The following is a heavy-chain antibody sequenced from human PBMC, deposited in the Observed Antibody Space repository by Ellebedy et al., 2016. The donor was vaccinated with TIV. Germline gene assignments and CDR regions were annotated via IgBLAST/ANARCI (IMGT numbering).Heavy chain of an antibody. Sequence: AASVKVSCKASGYTFTDYDINWVRQATGQGLEWMGWINPNSGGTNYAQKFQGRVTMTRDTSISTAYMELSRLRSDDTAVYYCARGMGMVRGVIITVGTPDYWGQGTLVTVSS. V-gene: IGHV1-2*02. CDR3: ARGMGMVRGVIITVGTPDY. CDR1: GYTFTDYD. D-gene: IGHD3-10*01. CDR2: INPNSGGT. J-gene: IGHJ4*02.